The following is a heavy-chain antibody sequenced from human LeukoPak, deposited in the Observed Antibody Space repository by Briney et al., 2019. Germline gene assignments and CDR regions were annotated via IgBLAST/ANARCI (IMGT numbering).Heavy chain of an antibody. CDR1: GFTFSSYG. Sequence: GGSLRLSCAASGFTFSSYGMHWVRQDPRKGLVRVSRINGDGRNINYADSVRGRFTISRDNAKNTLYLQMNTLRVEDTAVYYCTRDLMDYDVSTGLHHYYMDVWGQGTTVTVSS. CDR2: INGDGRNI. J-gene: IGHJ6*02. CDR3: TRDLMDYDVSTGLHHYYMDV. D-gene: IGHD3-9*01. V-gene: IGHV3-74*01.